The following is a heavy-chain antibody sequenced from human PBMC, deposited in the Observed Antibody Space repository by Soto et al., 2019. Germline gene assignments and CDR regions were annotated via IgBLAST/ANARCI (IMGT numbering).Heavy chain of an antibody. J-gene: IGHJ3*02. CDR1: GYSFTSYW. V-gene: IGHV5-51*01. CDR3: ARRFTMVRGVIITGNAFDI. D-gene: IGHD3-10*01. CDR2: IYPGDSDT. Sequence: GESLKISCKGSGYSFTSYWIGWVRQMPGKGLEWMGIIYPGDSDTRYSPSFQGQVTISADKSISTAYLQWSSLKASDTAMYYCARRFTMVRGVIITGNAFDIWGQGTMVTVSS.